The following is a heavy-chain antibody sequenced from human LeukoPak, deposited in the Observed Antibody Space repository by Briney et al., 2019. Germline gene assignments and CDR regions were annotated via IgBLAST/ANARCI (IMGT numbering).Heavy chain of an antibody. D-gene: IGHD2-21*02. V-gene: IGHV1-69*13. CDR3: ARVGSLAYCGGDCYSDVDY. CDR2: IIPIFGTA. J-gene: IGHJ4*02. Sequence: ASVKVSCKASGGTFSSYAISWVRQAPGQGLEWMGGIIPIFGTANYAQKFQGRVTITADESTSTAYMELSSLRSEDTAVYYCARVGSLAYCGGDCYSDVDYWGQGTLATVSS. CDR1: GGTFSSYA.